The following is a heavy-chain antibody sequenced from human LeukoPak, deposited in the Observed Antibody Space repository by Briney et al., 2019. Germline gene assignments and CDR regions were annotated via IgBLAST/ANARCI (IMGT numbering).Heavy chain of an antibody. D-gene: IGHD1-1*01. Sequence: SQTLSLTCTVSSDSTYWGWIRQPAGKGLEWIGRIHTTGSTNYNPSLNSRATISLDTSNHQLSLKLSSVTAADTAVYYCARGAGTITNDAFDIRGQGTMVTVSS. CDR3: ARGAGTITNDAFDI. CDR1: SDSTY. V-gene: IGHV4-61*02. CDR2: IHTTGST. J-gene: IGHJ3*02.